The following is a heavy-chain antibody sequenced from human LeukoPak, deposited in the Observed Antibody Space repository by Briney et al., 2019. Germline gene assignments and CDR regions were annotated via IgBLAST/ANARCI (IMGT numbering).Heavy chain of an antibody. D-gene: IGHD6-13*01. CDR1: GYTFTYHG. J-gene: IGHJ4*02. CDR3: ARDRASAGTGGAY. CDR2: ISSYNGNT. V-gene: IGHV1-18*01. Sequence: GASVKVSCKASGYTFTYHGFGWVRQAPGQGLGWMGWISSYNGNTNYLEKFQGRLTMTTDTSTSTTYMELRSLTSDDTAVYYCARDRASAGTGGAYWGQGSLVTVSS.